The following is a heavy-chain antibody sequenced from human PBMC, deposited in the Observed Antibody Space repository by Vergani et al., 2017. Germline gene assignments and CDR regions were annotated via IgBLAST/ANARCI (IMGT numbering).Heavy chain of an antibody. CDR3: ARVRVSSWYVWPYYFDY. J-gene: IGHJ4*02. D-gene: IGHD6-13*01. CDR1: GFTFSSYS. CDR2: ISSSSSYI. Sequence: EVQLVESGGGLVQPGGSLRLSCAASGFTFSSYSMNWVRQAPGKGLEWVSSISSSSSYIYYADSVKGRFTISRDNAKNSLYLQMNSLRAEDTAVYYCARVRVSSWYVWPYYFDYWGQGTLVTVSS. V-gene: IGHV3-21*01.